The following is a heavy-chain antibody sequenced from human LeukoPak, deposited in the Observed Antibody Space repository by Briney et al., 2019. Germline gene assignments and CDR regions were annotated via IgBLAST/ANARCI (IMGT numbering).Heavy chain of an antibody. CDR3: ARPGPEFDY. CDR2: ISSTSSYI. V-gene: IGHV3-21*01. Sequence: GGSLRLSCAASGFTFNTYTINWVRQAPGKGLEWVSSISSTSSYIYYADSLKGRFTISRDNAKNSLYLQMNSLRAEDTAVYYCARPGPEFDYWAREPWSPSPQ. CDR1: GFTFNTYT. J-gene: IGHJ4*02.